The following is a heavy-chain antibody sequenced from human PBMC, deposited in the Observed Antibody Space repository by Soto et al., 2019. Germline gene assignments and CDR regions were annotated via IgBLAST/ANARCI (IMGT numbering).Heavy chain of an antibody. V-gene: IGHV4-34*01. CDR1: GGSFSGYY. D-gene: IGHD2-15*01. CDR3: ARLIVAGWYWYFDL. CDR2: INHSGST. J-gene: IGHJ2*01. Sequence: QVQLQQWGAGLLKPSETLSLTCAVYGGSFSGYYWSWIRQPPGKGLVWIGEINHSGSTNYNPSLKSRVTMSVATSKNQCSLKLSSVTAADTAVYYCARLIVAGWYWYFDLWGSGTLVTVSS.